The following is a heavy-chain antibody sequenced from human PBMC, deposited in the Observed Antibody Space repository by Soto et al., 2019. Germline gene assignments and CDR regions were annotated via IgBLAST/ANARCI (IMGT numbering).Heavy chain of an antibody. J-gene: IGHJ4*02. CDR2: IDNSGGGT. D-gene: IGHD6-19*01. CDR3: ARLDRQWLEGY. V-gene: IGHV3-23*05. Sequence: EVQLLESGGGLVQPGGSLRLSCATSGFTFSSYGMSWVRQAPGKGLEWVSGIDNSGGGTYYAESVEGRFTISRDNSKNTLYLQMSRLRGEDTAVYYCARLDRQWLEGYCGQGTLVTVSS. CDR1: GFTFSSYG.